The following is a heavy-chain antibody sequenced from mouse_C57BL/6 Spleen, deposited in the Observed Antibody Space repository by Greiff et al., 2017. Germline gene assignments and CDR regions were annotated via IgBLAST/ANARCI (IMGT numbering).Heavy chain of an antibody. CDR1: GYTFPSYW. D-gene: IGHD2-4*01. Sequence: LQESGAELVKPGASVKLSCKASGYTFPSYWMHWVKQRPGRGLEWIGRIDPNSGGTKYNEKFKSKATLTVDKPSSTAYMQLSSLTSEYSAVYYCARSYYDYDASFDYWGQGTTLTVSS. CDR3: ARSYYDYDASFDY. V-gene: IGHV1-72*01. J-gene: IGHJ2*01. CDR2: IDPNSGGT.